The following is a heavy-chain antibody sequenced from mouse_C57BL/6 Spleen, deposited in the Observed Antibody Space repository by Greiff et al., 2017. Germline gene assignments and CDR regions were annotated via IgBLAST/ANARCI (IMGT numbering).Heavy chain of an antibody. V-gene: IGHV1-18*01. Sequence: VQLQQSGPELVKPGASVKIPCKASGYTFTDYNMDWVKQSHGKSLEWIGDINPNNGGTIYNQKFKGKATLTVDKSSSTAYMELRSLTSEDTAVYYCARRGILGYYGSSPFAYWGQGTLVTVSA. J-gene: IGHJ3*01. D-gene: IGHD1-1*01. CDR3: ARRGILGYYGSSPFAY. CDR1: GYTFTDYN. CDR2: INPNNGGT.